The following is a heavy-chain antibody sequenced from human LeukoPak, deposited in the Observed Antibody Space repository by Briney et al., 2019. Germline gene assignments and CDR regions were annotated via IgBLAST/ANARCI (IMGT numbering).Heavy chain of an antibody. J-gene: IGHJ4*02. D-gene: IGHD5-18*01. Sequence: ASVKVSCKASGYTFTSYDINWVRQATGQGLEWMGWMNPNSGNTGYAQKFQGRVTMTRNTSISTACMELSSLRSEDTAVYYCARGLDTAMVSPPDYWGQGTLVTVSS. CDR3: ARGLDTAMVSPPDY. CDR2: MNPNSGNT. V-gene: IGHV1-8*01. CDR1: GYTFTSYD.